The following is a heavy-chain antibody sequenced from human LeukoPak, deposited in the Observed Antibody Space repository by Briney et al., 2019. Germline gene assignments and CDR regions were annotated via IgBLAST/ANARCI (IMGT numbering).Heavy chain of an antibody. D-gene: IGHD3-3*01. CDR1: GFTFSSYA. CDR2: ISGSGGST. Sequence: GRSLRLSCAASGFTFSSYAMSWVRQAPGKGLEWVSAISGSGGSTYYADSVKGRFTISRDNSKNTLYLQMNSPRAEDTALYYCAKDYYDFWSGKKNYYYYGMDVWGQGTTVTVSS. V-gene: IGHV3-23*01. J-gene: IGHJ6*02. CDR3: AKDYYDFWSGKKNYYYYGMDV.